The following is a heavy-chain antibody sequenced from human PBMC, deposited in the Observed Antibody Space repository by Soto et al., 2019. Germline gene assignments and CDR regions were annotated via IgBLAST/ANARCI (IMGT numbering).Heavy chain of an antibody. CDR2: ISPYNGNT. Sequence: GASVKVSCKASGYTFTSYGISWVRQAPGQGLEWMGGISPYNGNTNYAQKLQGRVTMTADESTSAAYMELSSLRSEDTAVYYCARARIFCNPYYYYYYGMYFWGQGTTVPVSS. D-gene: IGHD3-9*01. J-gene: IGHJ6*02. CDR3: ARARIFCNPYYYYYYGMYF. V-gene: IGHV1-18*01. CDR1: GYTFTSYG.